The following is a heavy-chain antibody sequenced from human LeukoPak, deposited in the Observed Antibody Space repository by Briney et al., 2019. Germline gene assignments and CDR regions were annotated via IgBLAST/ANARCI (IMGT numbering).Heavy chain of an antibody. D-gene: IGHD2/OR15-2a*01. Sequence: GESLRLSCAASGFPFTTYWLAWVRQPPGKGLEWVANIKQDGTEKYYVDSVKGRFTISRDNAKNSMYLQMNSLRDEDTAVYYCARDLLWGQGTLVTVSS. CDR2: IKQDGTEK. J-gene: IGHJ4*02. CDR1: GFPFTTYW. V-gene: IGHV3-7*01. CDR3: ARDLL.